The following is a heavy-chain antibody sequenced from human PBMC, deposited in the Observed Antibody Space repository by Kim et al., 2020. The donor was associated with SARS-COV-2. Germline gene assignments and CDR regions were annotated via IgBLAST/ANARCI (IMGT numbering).Heavy chain of an antibody. CDR1: GGSFSGYY. J-gene: IGHJ6*02. V-gene: IGHV4-34*01. CDR3: ARGGLPARIAVAGPRNYYYYDGMDV. CDR2: INHSGST. D-gene: IGHD6-19*01. Sequence: SETLSLTCAVYGGSFSGYYWSWIRQPPGKGLEWIGEINHSGSTNYNPSLKSRVTISVDTSKNQFSLKLSSVTAADTAVYYCARGGLPARIAVAGPRNYYYYDGMDVWGQGTPVTVSS.